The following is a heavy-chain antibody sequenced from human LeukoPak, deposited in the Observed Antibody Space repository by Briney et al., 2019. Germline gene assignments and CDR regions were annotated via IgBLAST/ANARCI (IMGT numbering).Heavy chain of an antibody. V-gene: IGHV4-30-4*01. D-gene: IGHD7-27*01. CDR2: IYYSGST. J-gene: IGHJ3*02. CDR1: GGSISSGDYY. Sequence: PSETLSLTCTVSGGSISSGDYYWSWIRQPPGKGLEWIGYIYYSGSTYYNPSLKSRVTISVDTSKNQFSLKLSSVTAADTAVYYCARADPAGDPKGDDAFDIRGQGTMVTVSS. CDR3: ARADPAGDPKGDDAFDI.